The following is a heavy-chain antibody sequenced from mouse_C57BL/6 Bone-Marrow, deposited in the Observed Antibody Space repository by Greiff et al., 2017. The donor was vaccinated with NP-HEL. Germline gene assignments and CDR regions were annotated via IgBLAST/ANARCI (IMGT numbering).Heavy chain of an antibody. D-gene: IGHD2-4*01. CDR3: AREGGYDYDGGLYFDY. V-gene: IGHV1-69*01. CDR1: GYTFTSYW. J-gene: IGHJ2*01. CDR2: IDPSDSYT. Sequence: QVQLQQPGAELVMPGASAKLSCKASGYTFTSYWMHWVKQRPGQGLEWIGEIDPSDSYTNYNQKFKGKSTLTVDKSSSTAYMQLSSLTSEDSAVYYCAREGGYDYDGGLYFDYWGQGTTLTVSS.